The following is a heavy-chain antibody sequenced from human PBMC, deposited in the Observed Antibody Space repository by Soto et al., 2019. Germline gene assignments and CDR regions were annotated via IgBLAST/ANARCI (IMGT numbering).Heavy chain of an antibody. CDR3: AREGGNLNWFAP. CDR2: ISSSSSTI. V-gene: IGHV3-48*01. D-gene: IGHD1-7*01. Sequence: EVQLVESGGGLVQPGGSLRLSCAASGFTFSSYSMNWVRQAPGKGLEWVSYISSSSSTIYYADSVKGPFTISRDNAKNTLYLQMNSLRAEDTAVYCCAREGGNLNWFAPWGQGTLVTVSP. CDR1: GFTFSSYS. J-gene: IGHJ5*02.